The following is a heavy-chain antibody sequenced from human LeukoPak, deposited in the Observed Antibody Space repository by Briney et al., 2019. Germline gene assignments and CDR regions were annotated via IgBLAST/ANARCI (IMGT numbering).Heavy chain of an antibody. CDR3: SRGPRFDP. J-gene: IGHJ5*02. CDR2: VNPNSGDT. CDR1: GYSFSIYE. Sequence: ASVKVSCKTSGYSFSIYEINWVRQATGQGLEWMGRVNPNSGDTDYAQKFQGRLTMTRNTSISTAYMELSGLRLEDTAVYYCSRGPRFDPWGQGTQVTVSS. V-gene: IGHV1-8*01.